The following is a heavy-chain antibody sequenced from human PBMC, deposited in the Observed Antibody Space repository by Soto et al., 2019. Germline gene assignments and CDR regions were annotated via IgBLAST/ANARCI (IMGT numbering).Heavy chain of an antibody. D-gene: IGHD6-6*01. CDR3: ARHLDEYSSASGFDY. Sequence: XESLRISCKGSGDSFSSHWIGLVRQMPGKGLEWMGIIYPGDSNIRYSPSFEGQIDMSADRSINTAYLRLSSLKASDTATYYCARHLDEYSSASGFDYWGQGTLVTVSS. V-gene: IGHV5-51*01. CDR1: GDSFSSHW. J-gene: IGHJ4*02. CDR2: IYPGDSNI.